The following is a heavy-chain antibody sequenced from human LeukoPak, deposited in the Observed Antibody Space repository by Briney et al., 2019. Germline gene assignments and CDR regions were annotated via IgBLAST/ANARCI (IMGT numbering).Heavy chain of an antibody. CDR1: GYTFTSYD. CDR2: MNPNSGHT. Sequence: ASVKVSRKASGYTFTSYDINWVRQAAGQGPEWMGWMNPNSGHTGYAQKFRGRVSITRNTAISTAYMELSSLISEDTAVYYCARLGELSSDDYWGQGTLVTVSS. CDR3: ARLGELSSDDY. D-gene: IGHD3-16*02. J-gene: IGHJ4*02. V-gene: IGHV1-8*03.